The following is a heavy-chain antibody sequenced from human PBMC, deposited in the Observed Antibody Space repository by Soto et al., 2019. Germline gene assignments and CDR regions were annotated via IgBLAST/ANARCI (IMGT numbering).Heavy chain of an antibody. V-gene: IGHV3-23*01. CDR3: AKNQGVELVPLATVDWFDP. D-gene: IGHD1-26*01. CDR2: ISGSGFKK. CDR1: GVIFENFD. J-gene: IGHJ5*02. Sequence: PVGSLRLCGSVSGVIFENFDKSWVRQAPGKGLEWISSISGSGFKKYYADSVKGRFTISRDNSKSTVYLELNNLSAEDTAVYHCAKNQGVELVPLATVDWFDPWGQGSVVTVSS.